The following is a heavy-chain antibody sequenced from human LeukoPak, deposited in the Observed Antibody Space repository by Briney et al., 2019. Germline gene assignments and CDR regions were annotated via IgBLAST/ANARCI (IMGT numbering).Heavy chain of an antibody. D-gene: IGHD2-15*01. CDR3: ARDQCSGANCQVALDY. J-gene: IGHJ4*02. CDR2: ISSSSSYI. V-gene: IGHV3-21*01. CDR1: GFTFSSFG. Sequence: PGGSLRLPCAASGFTFSSFGINWVRQAPGKGLEWVSSISSSSSYISYADSVKGRFTISRDNAKNSLDLQMNSLRAEDTAVYYCARDQCSGANCQVALDYWGQGTLVTVSS.